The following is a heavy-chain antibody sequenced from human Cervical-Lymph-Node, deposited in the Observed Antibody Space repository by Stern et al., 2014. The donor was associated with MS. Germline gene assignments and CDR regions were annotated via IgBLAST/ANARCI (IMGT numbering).Heavy chain of an antibody. D-gene: IGHD2-8*01. J-gene: IGHJ4*02. CDR2: ISADSGTT. V-gene: IGHV1-18*01. CDR3: ARDKMHAFDY. Sequence: VQLVQSGTEVKQPGASLIVSCKASGYTFTSYGISWVRQAPGHGLEWVGWISADSGTTKYAQNLRDRITLTRDTSTGTAYMELRTLRSEDTAVYYCARDKMHAFDYWGQGTLVSVSS. CDR1: GYTFTSYG.